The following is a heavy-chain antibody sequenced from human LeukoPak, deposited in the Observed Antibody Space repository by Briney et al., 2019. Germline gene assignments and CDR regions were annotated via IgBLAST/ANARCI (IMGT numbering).Heavy chain of an antibody. Sequence: GGSLRLSCAASGFTFSSYWMSWVRQAPGKGLEWVANIKQDGSEKYYVDSVKGRFTISRDNAKNSLYLQMNSLSAEDTAVYYCAGKGELLSGGYWGQGTLVTVSS. CDR1: GFTFSSYW. CDR2: IKQDGSEK. J-gene: IGHJ4*02. D-gene: IGHD1-26*01. V-gene: IGHV3-7*01. CDR3: AGKGELLSGGY.